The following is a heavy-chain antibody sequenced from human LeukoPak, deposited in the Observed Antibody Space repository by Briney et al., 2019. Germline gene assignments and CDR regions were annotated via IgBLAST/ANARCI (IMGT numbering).Heavy chain of an antibody. D-gene: IGHD3-3*01. V-gene: IGHV1-18*01. CDR3: ARAHYDFWSRHPRYNWFDP. Sequence: ASVKVSCKASGYTFTSYGISWVRQAPGQGLEWMGWISAYNGNTNYAQKLQGGVTMTTDTSTSTAYMELRSLRSDDTAVYYCARAHYDFWSRHPRYNWFDPWGQGTLVTVSS. CDR1: GYTFTSYG. J-gene: IGHJ5*02. CDR2: ISAYNGNT.